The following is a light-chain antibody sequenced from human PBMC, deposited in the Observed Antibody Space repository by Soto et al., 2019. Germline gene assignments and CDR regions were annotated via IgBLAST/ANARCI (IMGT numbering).Light chain of an antibody. CDR3: QQYNNWPRT. CDR2: GAS. J-gene: IGKJ1*01. V-gene: IGKV3-15*01. CDR1: QSVSSN. Sequence: EIVMKQSPATLSVSPGERATLSCRASQSVSSNLAWYQQKPGQAPRLLIYGASTRATGIPARFSGSGSGTDFTLTISSLQSEDFAVYYCQQYNNWPRTFGQGTKVDIK.